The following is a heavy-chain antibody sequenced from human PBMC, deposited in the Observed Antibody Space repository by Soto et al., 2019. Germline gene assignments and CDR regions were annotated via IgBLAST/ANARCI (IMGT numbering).Heavy chain of an antibody. V-gene: IGHV2-5*02. J-gene: IGHJ3*02. CDR2: IYWDDDK. CDR3: AHRLGTVTACLACDS. CDR1: GFSLDTSGEG. Sequence: QITLKESGPTLVKPTQTLTVTCTFSGFSLDTSGEGVGWIRQPPGKALEWLALIYWDDDKRYSPSLNSRLTITKDTSKNQVVLTMPNMGPVDTATYYCAHRLGTVTACLACDSWGQGTMVTVSS. D-gene: IGHD4-17*01.